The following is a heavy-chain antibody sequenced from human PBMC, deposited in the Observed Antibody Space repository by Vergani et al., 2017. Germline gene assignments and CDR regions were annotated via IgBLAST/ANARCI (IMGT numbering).Heavy chain of an antibody. CDR3: AKDLRNSSSSKADAFDI. CDR1: GFTFSSYG. V-gene: IGHV3-30*18. Sequence: QVQLVESGGGVVQPGRSPRLSCAASGFTFSSYGMHWVRQAPGKGLEWVAVISYDGSNKYYADSVKGRFTISRDNSKNTLYLQMNSLRAEDTAVYYCAKDLRNSSSSKADAFDIWGQGTMVTVSS. D-gene: IGHD6-13*01. J-gene: IGHJ3*02. CDR2: ISYDGSNK.